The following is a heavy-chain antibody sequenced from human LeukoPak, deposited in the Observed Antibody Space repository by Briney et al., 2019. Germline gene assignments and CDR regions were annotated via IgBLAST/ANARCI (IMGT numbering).Heavy chain of an antibody. CDR3: LLAARDY. V-gene: IGHV3-23*01. D-gene: IGHD6-25*01. Sequence: GGSLRLSCAASGFTFSSYDMSWVRQAPGKGLERVSGISGDGDSAYYADSVKGRFTVSRDISKNMLYLQMSSLRAEDTAVYYCLLAARDYWGQGTLVTVSS. CDR1: GFTFSSYD. J-gene: IGHJ4*02. CDR2: ISGDGDSA.